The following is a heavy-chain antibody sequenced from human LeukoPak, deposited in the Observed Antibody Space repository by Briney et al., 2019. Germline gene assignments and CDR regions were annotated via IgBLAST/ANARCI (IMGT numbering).Heavy chain of an antibody. CDR3: GRRADYYDSSGYYYYFDY. CDR1: GYTFTSYG. J-gene: IGHJ4*02. V-gene: IGHV1-18*01. CDR2: IIAYNGNT. Sequence: AAVKVSCKASGYTFTSYGSSWVRQAPGQELEWMGWIIAYNGNTNYSQKLQGRVTMTTDTSTSTAYMELRSLRSDDTAVYYCGRRADYYDSSGYYYYFDYWGQGTLVTVSS. D-gene: IGHD3-22*01.